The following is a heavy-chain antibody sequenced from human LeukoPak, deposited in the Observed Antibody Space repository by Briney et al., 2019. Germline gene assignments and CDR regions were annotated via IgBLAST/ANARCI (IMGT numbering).Heavy chain of an antibody. V-gene: IGHV3-21*01. CDR1: GFIFSSYS. CDR3: AREGTVTVDLRFDP. J-gene: IGHJ5*02. Sequence: PGGSLRLSCAASGFIFSSYSMNWVRQAPGKGLEWVSSISSSSSYIYYADSVKGRFTISRDNAKNSLYLQMNSLRAEDTAVYYCAREGTVTVDLRFDPWGQGTLVTVSS. CDR2: ISSSSSYI. D-gene: IGHD4-11*01.